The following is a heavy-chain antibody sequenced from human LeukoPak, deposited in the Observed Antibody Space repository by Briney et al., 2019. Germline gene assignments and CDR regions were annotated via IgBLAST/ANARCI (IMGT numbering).Heavy chain of an antibody. CDR3: ATFTGGSYSASRAFDI. D-gene: IGHD1-26*01. Sequence: ASVKVSCKASGYTFTGYYMHWVRQAPGQGLEWMGRINPNSGGTNYAQKFQGRVTMTRDTSISTAYMELSSLRSEDTAVYYCATFTGGSYSASRAFDIWGQGTMVTVSS. CDR2: INPNSGGT. J-gene: IGHJ3*02. V-gene: IGHV1-2*06. CDR1: GYTFTGYY.